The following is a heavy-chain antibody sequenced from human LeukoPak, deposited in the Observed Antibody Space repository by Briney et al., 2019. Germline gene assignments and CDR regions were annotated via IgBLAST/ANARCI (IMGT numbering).Heavy chain of an antibody. CDR3: PSGRGRAVIITTSRRSFWFDS. Sequence: PSETLSLSCGVHGGSSSNYYWSWIRQPPGKGLGLVGEINQSGSTNYKPSLKSRVIISVDTSKNQRSLQLRSVPAADAAVYYRPSGRGRAVIITTSRRSFWFDSWGQGTLVPVSS. CDR2: INQSGST. CDR1: GGSSSNYY. J-gene: IGHJ5*01. D-gene: IGHD3-22*01. V-gene: IGHV4-34*01.